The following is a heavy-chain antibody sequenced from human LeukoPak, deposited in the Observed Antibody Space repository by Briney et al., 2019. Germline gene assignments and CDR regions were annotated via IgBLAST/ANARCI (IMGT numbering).Heavy chain of an antibody. J-gene: IGHJ4*02. Sequence: GGSLRLSCAVSGFTLSNYWMHWVRQAPGKGPVWVSRMNSDGRATTYADSVKGRFTISRDNAKNTLYLQMNSLRAEDTAVYYCAREFEATGFWALDYWGQGTLVTASS. CDR2: MNSDGRAT. CDR3: AREFEATGFWALDY. D-gene: IGHD3-16*01. V-gene: IGHV3-74*01. CDR1: GFTLSNYW.